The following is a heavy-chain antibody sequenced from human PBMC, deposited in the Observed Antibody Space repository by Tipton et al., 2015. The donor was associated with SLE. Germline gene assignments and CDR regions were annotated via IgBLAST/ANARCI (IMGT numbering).Heavy chain of an antibody. CDR1: GYTFTTYG. J-gene: IGHJ4*02. CDR2: ISTYNG. CDR3: ARVRVDTAMGVFDF. V-gene: IGHV1-18*01. Sequence: QSGAEVKKPGASVRVSCKASGYTFTTYGISWVRQAPGQGLEWMGWISTYNGNTSTNTAYMELRSLRSDDTAIYYCARVRVDTAMGVFDFWGQGTLATVSS. D-gene: IGHD5-18*01.